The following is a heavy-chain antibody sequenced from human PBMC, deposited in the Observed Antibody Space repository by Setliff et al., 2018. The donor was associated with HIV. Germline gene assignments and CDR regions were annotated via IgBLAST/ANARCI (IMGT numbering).Heavy chain of an antibody. CDR2: IDWDDDK. CDR3: ARMISYSPYFDY. CDR1: GFSLSTSGMC. Sequence: SGPTLVNPTQTLTLTCTFSGFSLSTSGMCVSWIRQPPGKALEWLARIDWDDDKYYSTSLKTRLTISKDTSKNQVVLKMTNMDPADTAAYYCARMISYSPYFDYWGQGTVVTGSS. J-gene: IGHJ4*02. V-gene: IGHV2-70*11. D-gene: IGHD1-26*01.